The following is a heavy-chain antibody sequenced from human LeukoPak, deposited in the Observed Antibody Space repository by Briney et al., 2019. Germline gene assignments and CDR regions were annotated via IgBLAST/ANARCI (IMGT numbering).Heavy chain of an antibody. V-gene: IGHV1-46*01. Sequence: ASVKVSCKASGYDFTSYYMHWLRQAPGQGLEWMAIISPSSGSTSFAQKFQGRLSMTRDTSTRTVYMELRSLRSEDTAVYYCARGSSTAVVILDPYYFDSWGQGTLVTVSS. CDR3: ARGSSTAVVILDPYYFDS. D-gene: IGHD3-22*01. J-gene: IGHJ4*02. CDR1: GYDFTSYY. CDR2: ISPSSGST.